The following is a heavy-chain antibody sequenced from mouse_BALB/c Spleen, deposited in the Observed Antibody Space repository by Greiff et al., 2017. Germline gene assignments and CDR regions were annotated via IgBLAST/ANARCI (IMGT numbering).Heavy chain of an antibody. CDR1: GFTFSSYG. Sequence: GGGLVQPGGSLKLSCAASGFTFSSYGMSWVRQTPDKRLELVATINSNGGSTYYPDSVKGRFTISRDNAKNTLYLQMSSLKSEDTAMYYCARDGQLGLRFDYWGQGTTLTVSS. V-gene: IGHV5-6-3*01. CDR3: ARDGQLGLRFDY. CDR2: INSNGGST. J-gene: IGHJ2*01. D-gene: IGHD3-2*01.